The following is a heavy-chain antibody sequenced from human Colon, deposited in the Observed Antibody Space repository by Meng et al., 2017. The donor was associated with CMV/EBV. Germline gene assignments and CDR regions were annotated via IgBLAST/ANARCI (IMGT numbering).Heavy chain of an antibody. D-gene: IGHD3-16*01. CDR2: MDPTTGRT. J-gene: IGHJ1*01. V-gene: IGHV1-2*02. Sequence: QLVQCGARGRLPGPSVNVSCKASGYSFTGYYIHWVRQAPGQGLEWIGWMDPTTGRTDYAQKFQGTVTMTRDTSISTAYLELSRLTSDDTAVYYCASHSSYVWGSHHWGQGTLVTVAS. CDR3: ASHSSYVWGSHH. CDR1: GYSFTGYY.